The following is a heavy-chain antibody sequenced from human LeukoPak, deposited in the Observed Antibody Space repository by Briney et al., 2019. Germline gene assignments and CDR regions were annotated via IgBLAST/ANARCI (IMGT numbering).Heavy chain of an antibody. CDR2: IYPGDSDT. D-gene: IGHD3-22*01. V-gene: IGHV5-51*01. CDR1: GYSFTSYW. J-gene: IGHJ4*02. Sequence: GESLNISCKGSGYSFTSYWIGWVRQMPGKGLEWMGIIYPGDSDTGYSPSFQGQVTISADKSISTAYLQWSSLKASDTAMYYCARGSSGYKVLYYFDYWGQGTLVTVSS. CDR3: ARGSSGYKVLYYFDY.